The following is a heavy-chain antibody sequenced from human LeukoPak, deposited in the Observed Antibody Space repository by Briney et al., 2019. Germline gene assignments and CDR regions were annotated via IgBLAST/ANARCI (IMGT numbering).Heavy chain of an antibody. CDR1: GFSLSTSGVG. CDR3: AHSTHYYGSGSWGAFDI. Sequence: ESAPTLVKPTQTLTLTCTFSGFSLSTSGVGVGWIRQPPGNALVSLALIYWDDDKRYSPSLKSRLTITKDNSKNQVVLTMTNVDPVDTATYYYAHSTHYYGSGSWGAFDIWGQGTMVTVSS. CDR2: IYWDDDK. V-gene: IGHV2-5*02. D-gene: IGHD3-10*01. J-gene: IGHJ3*02.